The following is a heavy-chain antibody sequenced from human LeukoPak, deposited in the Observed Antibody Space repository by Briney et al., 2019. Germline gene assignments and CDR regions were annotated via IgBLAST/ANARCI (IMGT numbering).Heavy chain of an antibody. CDR1: GFTFSTYA. D-gene: IGHD2-2*01. V-gene: IGHV3-23*01. Sequence: PGGSLRLSCAASGFTFSTYAMSWVRQAPGKGLEWVSAIGGSGSSTFYANSVKGRFTISRDNSKNTLYLQMSSQRAEDTAVYYCAKGCNSASCSDPRWFDPWGQGTLVTVSS. CDR3: AKGCNSASCSDPRWFDP. J-gene: IGHJ5*02. CDR2: IGGSGSST.